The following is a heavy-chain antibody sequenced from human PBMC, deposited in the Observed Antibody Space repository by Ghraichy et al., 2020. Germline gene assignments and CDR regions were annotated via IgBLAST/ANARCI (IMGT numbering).Heavy chain of an antibody. D-gene: IGHD6-13*01. CDR1: GFTFSSYD. J-gene: IGHJ6*02. V-gene: IGHV3-13*01. CDR3: ARARDRYSSSWYGPDGMDV. Sequence: GGSLRLSCAASGFTFSSYDMHWVRQATGKGLEWVSAIGTAGDTYYPGSVKGRFTISRANAKNSLYLQMNSLRAGDTAVYYCARARDRYSSSWYGPDGMDVWGQGTTVTVSS. CDR2: IGTAGDT.